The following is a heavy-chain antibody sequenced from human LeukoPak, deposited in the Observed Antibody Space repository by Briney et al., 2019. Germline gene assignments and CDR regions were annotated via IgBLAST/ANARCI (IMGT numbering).Heavy chain of an antibody. CDR1: GFTFSNYA. Sequence: GASLRLSCAASGFTFSNYAMSWVRQAPGKGLEWVSAISGSGGSTYYADSVKGRFTISRDNSKNTLYLQMNSLRAEDTAVYYCAKGRGAYCSSTSCYRPIDYWGQGTLVTVSS. CDR3: AKGRGAYCSSTSCYRPIDY. D-gene: IGHD2-2*02. V-gene: IGHV3-23*01. CDR2: ISGSGGST. J-gene: IGHJ4*02.